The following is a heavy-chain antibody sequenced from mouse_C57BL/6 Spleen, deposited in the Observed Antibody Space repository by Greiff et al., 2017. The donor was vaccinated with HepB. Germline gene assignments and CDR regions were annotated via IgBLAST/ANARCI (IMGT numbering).Heavy chain of an antibody. Sequence: QVQLQQPGAELVKPGASVKLSCKASGYTFTSYWMQWVKQRPGQGLEWIGEIDPSDSYTNYNQKFKGKATLTVDTSSSTAYMQLSSLTSEDSAVYYCASRVYYDYDGYFDYWGQGTTLTVSS. D-gene: IGHD2-4*01. CDR3: ASRVYYDYDGYFDY. V-gene: IGHV1-50*01. CDR1: GYTFTSYW. J-gene: IGHJ2*01. CDR2: IDPSDSYT.